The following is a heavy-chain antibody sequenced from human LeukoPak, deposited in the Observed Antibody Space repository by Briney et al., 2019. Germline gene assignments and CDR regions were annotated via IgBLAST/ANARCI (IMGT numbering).Heavy chain of an antibody. Sequence: GGSLRLSCAASGFTFSSYAMNWVRQAPGKGLEWVAVIWYDGSNKYYADSVKGRFTISRDNSKNTLYLQMNSLRVEDTAMYYCAKGLAHDYWGQGTLVTVSS. J-gene: IGHJ4*02. CDR1: GFTFSSYA. CDR3: AKGLAHDY. V-gene: IGHV3-33*06. CDR2: IWYDGSNK.